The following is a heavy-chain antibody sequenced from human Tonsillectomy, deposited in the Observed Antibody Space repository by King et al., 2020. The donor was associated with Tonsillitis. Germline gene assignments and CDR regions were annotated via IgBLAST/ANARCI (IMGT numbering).Heavy chain of an antibody. J-gene: IGHJ4*02. D-gene: IGHD1-26*01. V-gene: IGHV3-23*04. Sequence: VQLVESGGGLVQPGGSLRLSCEASGFTFSTYAMSWVRQAPGKGPEWGSAISGRGNRTFYAGSVKGRLPIYRDNSKNTVYLQMSSLRAEDTALYYCAKESPYSGNYRFYYFDYWGQGTLVTVSS. CDR3: AKESPYSGNYRFYYFDY. CDR1: GFTFSTYA. CDR2: ISGRGNRT.